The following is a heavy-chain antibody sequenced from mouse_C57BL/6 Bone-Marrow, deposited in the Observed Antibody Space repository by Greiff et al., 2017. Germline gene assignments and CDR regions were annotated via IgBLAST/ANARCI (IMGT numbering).Heavy chain of an antibody. CDR1: GYTFTSYW. J-gene: IGHJ2*01. CDR2: INPSNGGT. CDR3: ARWAYTYYDY. V-gene: IGHV1-53*01. Sequence: QVQLQQPGTELVKPGASVKLSCKASGYTFTSYWMHWVKQRPGQGLEWIGNINPSNGGTNYNEKFKSKSTLTVDKSSSTAYMQLSSLTSEDAAVDFCARWAYTYYDYWGQGTTLTVSS. D-gene: IGHD2-12*01.